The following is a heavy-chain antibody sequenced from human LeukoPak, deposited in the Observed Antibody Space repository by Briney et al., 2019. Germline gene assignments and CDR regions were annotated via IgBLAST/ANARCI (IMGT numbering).Heavy chain of an antibody. Sequence: SETLSLTCSVSGGSISSSSDYWGWIRQPPGKXXXXXGSIYYSGSTYYNPSLKSRVTLSVDASKNQFSLTLRSVTAADTAVYYCARQGMSTSSSYFLFDFWGQGTLVTVSS. CDR3: ARQGMSTSSSYFLFDF. CDR1: GGSISSSSDY. V-gene: IGHV4-39*01. D-gene: IGHD6-13*01. J-gene: IGHJ4*02. CDR2: IYYSGST.